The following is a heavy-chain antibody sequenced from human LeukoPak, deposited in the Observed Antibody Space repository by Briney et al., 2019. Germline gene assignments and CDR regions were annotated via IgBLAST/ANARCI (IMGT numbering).Heavy chain of an antibody. D-gene: IGHD2-15*01. J-gene: IGHJ3*02. CDR1: GFSFSRYW. V-gene: IGHV3-74*01. CDR3: ARGLIDSDAFDI. CDR2: IISDGSDT. Sequence: GGSLRLSCAASGFSFSRYWMHWVRQAPGKGLEWVSHIISDGSDTNYADPVKGRFTISRDNSKNTLYLQMNSLRAEDTAVYYCARGLIDSDAFDIWGQGTMVTVSS.